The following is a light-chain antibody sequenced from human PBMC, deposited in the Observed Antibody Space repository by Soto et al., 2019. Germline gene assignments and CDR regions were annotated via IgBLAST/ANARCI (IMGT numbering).Light chain of an antibody. V-gene: IGKV1-17*03. CDR2: DVS. J-gene: IGKJ1*01. CDR1: QDIGYH. CDR3: QQYHGFSRT. Sequence: DIQMTQSPSAMSAAVGDRVTITCRASQDIGYHLGWFQQKPGKAPKRLISDVSKLERGVASRFSGSGSGTEFTLTISSMQPDDLAAYYCQQYHGFSRTFGQGTKVDIK.